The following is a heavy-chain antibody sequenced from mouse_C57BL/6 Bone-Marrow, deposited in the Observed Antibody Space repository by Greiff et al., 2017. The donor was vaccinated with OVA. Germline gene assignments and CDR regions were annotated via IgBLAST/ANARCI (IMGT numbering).Heavy chain of an antibody. J-gene: IGHJ4*01. CDR3: ASSYAMDD. CDR2: IWSGGST. V-gene: IGHV2-2*01. CDR1: GFSLTSYG. Sequence: QVQLKQSGPGLVQPSQSLSITCTVSGFSLTSYGVHWVRQSPGKGLEWLGVIWSGGSTAYNAAFISRLSISKDNSKSQVFFKMNSLQADDTAIYYCASSYAMDDWGQGTSVTVSS.